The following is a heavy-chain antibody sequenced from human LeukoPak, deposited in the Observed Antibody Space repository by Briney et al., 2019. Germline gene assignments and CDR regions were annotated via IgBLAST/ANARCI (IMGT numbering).Heavy chain of an antibody. CDR3: AGIWASDDAFDI. J-gene: IGHJ3*02. V-gene: IGHV1-18*01. D-gene: IGHD2-15*01. CDR1: GYTFTSYG. Sequence: ASVKVSCKASGYTFTSYGISWVRQAPRQGLEWMGWISAYNGNTNYAQKLQGRVTMTTDTSTSTAYMELRSLRSDDTAVYYCAGIWASDDAFDIWGQGTMVTVSS. CDR2: ISAYNGNT.